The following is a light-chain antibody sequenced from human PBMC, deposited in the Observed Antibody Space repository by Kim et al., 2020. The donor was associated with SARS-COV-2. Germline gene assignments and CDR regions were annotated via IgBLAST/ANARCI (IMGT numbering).Light chain of an antibody. CDR3: SSYTSSSTPA. J-gene: IGLJ3*02. CDR1: SSDVGGYNY. CDR2: DVS. Sequence: QSALTQPASVSGSPGQSITISCTGTSSDVGGYNYVSWYQQHPGKAPKLMMYDVSNRPSGVSNRFSGSKSGNTASLTISGLQAEDEADYYCSSYTSSSTPAFGGGTQLTVL. V-gene: IGLV2-14*03.